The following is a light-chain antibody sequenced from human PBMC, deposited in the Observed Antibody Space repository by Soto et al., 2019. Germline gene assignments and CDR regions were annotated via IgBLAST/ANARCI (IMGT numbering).Light chain of an antibody. J-gene: IGKJ3*01. CDR2: KAS. Sequence: DIQMTQSPSTLSASVGDRVTVTCRASQSIDTWLAWYQQKPGKAPKLLVYKASNLQSGVPPRFSGSGSGTEFTLTISSLQPDDFATYYCQPFDDLFTFGPGTRVDL. V-gene: IGKV1-5*03. CDR3: QPFDDLFT. CDR1: QSIDTW.